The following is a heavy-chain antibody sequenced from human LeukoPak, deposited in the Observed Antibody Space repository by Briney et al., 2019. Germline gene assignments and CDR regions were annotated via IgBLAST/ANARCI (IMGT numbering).Heavy chain of an antibody. CDR2: LTGDGNT. CDR1: GFTFTSYA. CDR3: ARDSSYGMDV. J-gene: IGHJ6*02. V-gene: IGHV3-23*01. D-gene: IGHD6-6*01. Sequence: GGSLRLSCAASGFTFTSYAMSWVRQAPGKGLEWVSVLTGDGNTYYADSVKGRFTNSRDDSKNSLYLQMNNLRAEDTAVYYCARDSSYGMDVWGLGTTVTVSS.